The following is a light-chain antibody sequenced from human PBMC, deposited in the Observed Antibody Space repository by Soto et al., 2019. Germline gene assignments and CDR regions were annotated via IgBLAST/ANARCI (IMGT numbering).Light chain of an antibody. CDR2: EVT. CDR1: SSDVGEYNY. Sequence: QSALTQPPSASGSPGQSVTISCTGTSSDVGEYNYVSWYQQHPGKAPELMLYEVTKRPSGVPDRFSGSKSGNTASLTVSGLQAEDEADYYCSSYAGTNKLLFGGGTKVTVL. V-gene: IGLV2-8*01. J-gene: IGLJ3*02. CDR3: SSYAGTNKLL.